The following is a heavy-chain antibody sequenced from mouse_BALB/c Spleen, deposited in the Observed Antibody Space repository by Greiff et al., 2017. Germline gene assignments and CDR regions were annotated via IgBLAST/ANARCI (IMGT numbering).Heavy chain of an antibody. D-gene: IGHD1-1*01. CDR1: GYSITSDYA. CDR2: ISYSGST. CDR3: AIPSYYGSSFGEDY. J-gene: IGHJ4*01. V-gene: IGHV3-2*02. Sequence: VQLKESGPGLVKPSQSLSLTCTVTGYSITSDYAWNWIRQFPGNKLEWMGYISYSGSTSYNPSLKSRISITRDTSKNQFFLQLNSVTTEDTATYYCAIPSYYGSSFGEDYWGQGTSVTVSS.